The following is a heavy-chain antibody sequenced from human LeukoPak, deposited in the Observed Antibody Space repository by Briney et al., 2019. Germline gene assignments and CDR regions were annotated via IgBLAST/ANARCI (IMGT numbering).Heavy chain of an antibody. CDR1: GGSISSSNYY. CDR2: IYYTGST. J-gene: IGHJ4*02. V-gene: IGHV4-39*07. Sequence: SETLSLTCTVSGGSISSSNYYWGWIRQPPGEGLGWIGSIYYTGSTYYNPSLKSRITISVDTSKNQFSLKLSSLTAADTAVYYCARVRQGSQSDYWGQGTLVTVSS. CDR3: ARVRQGSQSDY.